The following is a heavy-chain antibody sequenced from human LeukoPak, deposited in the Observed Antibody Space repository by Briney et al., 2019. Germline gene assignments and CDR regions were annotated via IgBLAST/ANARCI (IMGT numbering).Heavy chain of an antibody. CDR3: AKVCDSSGYYSYRTYYYFDY. CDR1: GFTFSSYA. J-gene: IGHJ4*02. V-gene: IGHV3-23*01. CDR2: ISGSGGST. Sequence: GASLRLSCATSGFTFSSYAMSWVRQAPGKGLEWVSAISGSGGSTYYADSVKGRFTISRDNSKHTLYLQMNSLRAEDTAVYYCAKVCDSSGYYSYRTYYYFDYWGQGTLVTVSS. D-gene: IGHD3-22*01.